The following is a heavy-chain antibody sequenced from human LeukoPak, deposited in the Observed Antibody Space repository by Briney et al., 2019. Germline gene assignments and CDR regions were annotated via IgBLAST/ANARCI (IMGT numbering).Heavy chain of an antibody. V-gene: IGHV1-8*03. Sequence: ASVKVSCKASGYTFTSYDINWVRQATGQGLEWMGWMNPNSGNTGYAQKFQGRVTITRNTSISTAYVELSSLRSEDTAVYYCARSFLRYDSSGYYSFDPWGQGTLVTVSS. CDR3: ARSFLRYDSSGYYSFDP. CDR1: GYTFTSYD. D-gene: IGHD3-22*01. J-gene: IGHJ5*02. CDR2: MNPNSGNT.